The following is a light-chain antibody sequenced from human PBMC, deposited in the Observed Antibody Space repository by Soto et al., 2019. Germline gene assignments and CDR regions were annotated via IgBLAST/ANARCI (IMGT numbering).Light chain of an antibody. CDR2: SAS. V-gene: IGKV1-39*01. J-gene: IGKJ5*01. Sequence: DIQLTQSPSSLSASVGDRVTITCRVSQGISRFLNWSRQKPGKVPKVLICSASNLQSGVPSRFSGSGSGTDFTLTISSLQPEDFATYYCQQTYSNWITFGQGTRLEIK. CDR3: QQTYSNWIT. CDR1: QGISRF.